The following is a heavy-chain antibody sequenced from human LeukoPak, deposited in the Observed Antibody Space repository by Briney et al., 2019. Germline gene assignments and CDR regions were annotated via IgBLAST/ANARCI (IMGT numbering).Heavy chain of an antibody. CDR2: IYYSGST. Sequence: PSQTLSLTCTVTGGSISSGDYYWSWIRQPPGMGLEWIGYIYYSGSTYYNPSLKSRVTISVDTSKNQFSLKLSSVTAADTAVYYWARKYNWNYAGDAFDIWGQGTMVTVSS. CDR1: GGSISSGDYY. D-gene: IGHD1-7*01. J-gene: IGHJ3*02. CDR3: ARKYNWNYAGDAFDI. V-gene: IGHV4-30-4*01.